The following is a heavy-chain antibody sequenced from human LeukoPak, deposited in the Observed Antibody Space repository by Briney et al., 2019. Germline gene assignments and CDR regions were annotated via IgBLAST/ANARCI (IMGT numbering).Heavy chain of an antibody. Sequence: GGSLRLSCAASGFTFSSYGMHWVRQAPGKGLEWVAVISYDGSNKYYADSVKGRFTISRDNSKNTLYLQMNSLRAEDTAVYYCAKDRGAAAADFLFDYWGQGTLVTVSS. J-gene: IGHJ4*02. CDR1: GFTFSSYG. V-gene: IGHV3-30*18. CDR2: ISYDGSNK. D-gene: IGHD6-13*01. CDR3: AKDRGAAAADFLFDY.